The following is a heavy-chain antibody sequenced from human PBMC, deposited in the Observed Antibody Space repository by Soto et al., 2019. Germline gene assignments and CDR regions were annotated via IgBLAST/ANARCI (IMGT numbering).Heavy chain of an antibody. J-gene: IGHJ6*02. D-gene: IGHD3-9*01. CDR2: IYYSGST. V-gene: IGHV4-59*01. CDR1: GGSISSYY. CDR3: ASTILTGYYTPGWMDV. Sequence: SETLSLTCPFSGGSISSYYWIWIRQPPGKGLEWIGYIYYSGSTNYNPSLKSRVTISVDTSKNQFSLKLSSVTAADTAVYYCASTILTGYYTPGWMDVWGQGTTVTVSS.